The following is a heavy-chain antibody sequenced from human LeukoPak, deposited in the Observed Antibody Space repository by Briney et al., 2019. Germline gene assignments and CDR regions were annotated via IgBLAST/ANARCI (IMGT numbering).Heavy chain of an antibody. V-gene: IGHV3-30*03. J-gene: IGHJ4*02. CDR3: TTGVVEMATIDDY. CDR2: ISYDGSNK. CDR1: GFTFSSYG. Sequence: GRSLRLSCAASGFTFSSYGMHWVRQAPGKGLEWVAVISYDGSNKYYADSVKGRFTISRDNSKNTLYLQMNSLRAEDTAVYYCTTGVVEMATIDDYWGQGTLVTVSS. D-gene: IGHD5-24*01.